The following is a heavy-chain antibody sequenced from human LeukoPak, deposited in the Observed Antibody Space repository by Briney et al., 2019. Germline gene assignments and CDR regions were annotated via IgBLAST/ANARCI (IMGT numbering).Heavy chain of an antibody. D-gene: IGHD2-8*01. CDR3: ARDHCTNGVCYIMGRVYWFDP. CDR2: IYYSGST. CDR1: GGSISSYY. J-gene: IGHJ5*02. V-gene: IGHV4-59*12. Sequence: PSETLSLTCTVSGGSISSYYWSWIRQPPGKGLEWIGYIYYSGSTYYNPSLKSRVTISVDTSKNQFSLKLSSVTAADTAVYYCARDHCTNGVCYIMGRVYWFDPWGQGTLVTVSS.